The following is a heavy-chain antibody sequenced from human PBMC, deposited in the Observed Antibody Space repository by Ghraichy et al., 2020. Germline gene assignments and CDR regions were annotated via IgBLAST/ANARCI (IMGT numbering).Heavy chain of an antibody. Sequence: SETLSLTCAVYGGSFSGYYWSWIRQPPGKGLEWIGEINHSGSTNYNPSLKSRVTISVDTSKNQFSLKLSSVTAADTAVNYCARAARPRSLNYWGQEPWSPSPQ. CDR3: ARAARPRSLNY. V-gene: IGHV4-34*01. J-gene: IGHJ4*01. D-gene: IGHD6-6*01. CDR2: INHSGST. CDR1: GGSFSGYY.